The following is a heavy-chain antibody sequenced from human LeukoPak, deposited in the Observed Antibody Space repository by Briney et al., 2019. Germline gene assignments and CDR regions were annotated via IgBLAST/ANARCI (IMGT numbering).Heavy chain of an antibody. J-gene: IGHJ5*02. CDR3: ARDRSRSIMITFGGVIVPPGNP. CDR1: GYTFTSYG. D-gene: IGHD3-16*02. V-gene: IGHV1-18*01. CDR2: ISAYNGNT. Sequence: ASVKVSCKASGYTFTSYGISWVRQAPGQGLEWMGWISAYNGNTNYAQKLQGRVTMATDTFTSTAYMELRSLRSDDTAVYYCARDRSRSIMITFGGVIVPPGNPWGQGTLVTVSS.